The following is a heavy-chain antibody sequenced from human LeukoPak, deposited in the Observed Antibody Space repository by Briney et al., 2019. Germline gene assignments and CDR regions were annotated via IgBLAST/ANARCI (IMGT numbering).Heavy chain of an antibody. J-gene: IGHJ4*02. CDR2: IKSITDGGTT. D-gene: IGHD3-10*01. CDR1: GFSFNNAW. V-gene: IGHV3-15*01. Sequence: PGGSLRLSCAASGFSFNNAWMSWVRQAPGKGLEWVGRIKSITDGGTTDYAAPVKGRFTISRDDSKNTLYLQMNSLKTEDTAVYYCTPYYYGSGGPWAYFDYWGQGTLVTVSS. CDR3: TPYYYGSGGPWAYFDY.